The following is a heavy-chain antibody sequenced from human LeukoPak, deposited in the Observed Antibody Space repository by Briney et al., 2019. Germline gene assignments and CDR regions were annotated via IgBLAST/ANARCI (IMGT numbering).Heavy chain of an antibody. CDR3: ARDLRFGNSRSADSTPPDYGMDV. J-gene: IGHJ6*02. CDR2: IYYSGST. CDR1: GGSISSYY. V-gene: IGHV4-59*01. Sequence: SETLSLTCTVSGGSISSYYWSWIRQPPGKGLEWIGYIYYSGSTNYNPSLKSRVTISVDTSKNQFSLKLSSVTAADTAVYYCARDLRFGNSRSADSTPPDYGMDVWGQGTTVTVSS. D-gene: IGHD5-12*01.